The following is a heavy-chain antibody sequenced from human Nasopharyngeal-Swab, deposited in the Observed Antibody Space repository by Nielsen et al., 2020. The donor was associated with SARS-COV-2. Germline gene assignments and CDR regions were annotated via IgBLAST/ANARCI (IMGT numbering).Heavy chain of an antibody. CDR3: ARDGLDYDFWSAYFMDV. CDR1: GFTVSSNY. CDR2: ISSSSSYI. V-gene: IGHV3-21*01. D-gene: IGHD3-3*01. J-gene: IGHJ6*02. Sequence: GGSLRLSCAASGFTVSSNYMDWVRQAPGKGLEWVSSISSSSSYIYYADSVKGRFTISRDNAKNSLYLQMNSLRAEDTAVYYCARDGLDYDFWSAYFMDVWGQGTTVTVSS.